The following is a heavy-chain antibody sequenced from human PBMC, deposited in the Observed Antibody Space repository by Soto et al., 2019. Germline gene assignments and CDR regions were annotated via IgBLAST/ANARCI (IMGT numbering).Heavy chain of an antibody. J-gene: IGHJ4*02. CDR3: ATSYGSGYRAFDY. V-gene: IGHV1-18*01. Sequence: ASVKVSCKASGYTFTSYGITWVRQAPGQGLEWMGWISAHNGNTDYAQKLQGRVIVTRDTSTSTAYMELSSLISDDTAFYYCATSYGSGYRAFDYWGQGALVTVSS. D-gene: IGHD3-10*01. CDR2: ISAHNGNT. CDR1: GYTFTSYG.